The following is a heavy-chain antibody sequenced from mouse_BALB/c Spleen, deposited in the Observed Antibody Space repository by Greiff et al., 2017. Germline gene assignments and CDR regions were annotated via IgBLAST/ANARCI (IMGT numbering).Heavy chain of an antibody. CDR3: ARGTYYYGSSGYAMDY. CDR1: GYTFSSYW. CDR2: ILPGSGST. D-gene: IGHD1-1*01. J-gene: IGHJ4*01. V-gene: IGHV1-9*01. Sequence: QVQLKESGAELMKPGASVKISCKATGYTFSSYWIEWVKQRPGHGLEWIGEILPGSGSTNYNEKFKGKATFTADTSSNTAYMQLSSLTSEDSAVYYCARGTYYYGSSGYAMDYWGQGTSVTVSS.